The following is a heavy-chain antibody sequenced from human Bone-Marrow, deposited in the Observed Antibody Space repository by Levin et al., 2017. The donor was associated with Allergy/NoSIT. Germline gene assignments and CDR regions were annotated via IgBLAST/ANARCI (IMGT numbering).Heavy chain of an antibody. D-gene: IGHD2-2*01. CDR2: VNTDGTTT. Sequence: RTGGSLRLSCAASGFTFNAYWMHWVRQAPGKGLVWVSRVNTDGTTTDYADSVKGRFIVSRDNAKNTLSLEMNSLRAHDTAVYYCATDACSTSCSYDHWGQGVLVTVSS. CDR1: GFTFNAYW. V-gene: IGHV3-74*01. CDR3: ATDACSTSCSYDH. J-gene: IGHJ5*02.